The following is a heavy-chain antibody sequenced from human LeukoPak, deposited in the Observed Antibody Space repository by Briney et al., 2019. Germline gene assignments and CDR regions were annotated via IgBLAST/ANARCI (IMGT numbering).Heavy chain of an antibody. CDR3: ARGPPNWGFDF. CDR1: GYTFPSYD. V-gene: IGHV1-8*01. CDR2: MRANSGDT. J-gene: IGHJ4*02. D-gene: IGHD7-27*01. Sequence: WASVKVSCKASGYTFPSYDITWVGHDTGHGLEWMRWMRANSGDTGYAQKFQGRVTMTRDTSISTAFMELTSLRSEDTAVYYCARGPPNWGFDFWGQGALVTVSS.